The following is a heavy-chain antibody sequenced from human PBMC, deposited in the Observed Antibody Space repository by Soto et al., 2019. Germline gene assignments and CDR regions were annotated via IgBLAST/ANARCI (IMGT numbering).Heavy chain of an antibody. D-gene: IGHD2-15*01. Sequence: SETLCLTCTVAGGSISSSSYYWGWIRQPPGKGLEWIGSIYYSGSTYYNPSLKSRVTISVDTSKNQFSLKLSSVTAADTAVYYCARDCTGGSCFCIYWGQGTLVTVSS. CDR3: ARDCTGGSCFCIY. V-gene: IGHV4-39*02. CDR1: GGSISSSSYY. J-gene: IGHJ4*02. CDR2: IYYSGST.